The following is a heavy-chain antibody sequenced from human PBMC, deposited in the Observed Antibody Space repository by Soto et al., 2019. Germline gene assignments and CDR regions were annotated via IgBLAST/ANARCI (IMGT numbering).Heavy chain of an antibody. CDR2: IWYDGSNK. V-gene: IGHV3-33*01. CDR3: ARDQSHIVVVTAMDAFDI. Sequence: QVQLVESGGGVVQPGRSLRLSCAASGFTFSSYGMHWVRQAPGQGLEGVAVIWYDGSNKYYADSVKGRFTISRDNSKNRLYLEMNSLRAEDRAVYYCARDQSHIVVVTAMDAFDIWGQGTMVTVSS. J-gene: IGHJ3*02. CDR1: GFTFSSYG. D-gene: IGHD2-21*02.